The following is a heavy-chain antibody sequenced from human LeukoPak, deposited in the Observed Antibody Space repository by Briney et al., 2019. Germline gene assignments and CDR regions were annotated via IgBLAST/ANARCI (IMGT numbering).Heavy chain of an antibody. Sequence: GGSLRLSCAASGFTLSSYAMSWVRQAPGEGLEWVSAISGSGGSTYYADSVKGRFTISRDNSKNTLYLQMNSLRAEDTAVYYCAKGPDYGDYVKAFDIWGQGTMVTVSS. V-gene: IGHV3-23*01. CDR2: ISGSGGST. D-gene: IGHD4-17*01. CDR1: GFTLSSYA. CDR3: AKGPDYGDYVKAFDI. J-gene: IGHJ3*02.